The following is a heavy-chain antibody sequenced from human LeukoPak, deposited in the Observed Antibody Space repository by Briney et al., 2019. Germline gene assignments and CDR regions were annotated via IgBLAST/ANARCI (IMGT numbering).Heavy chain of an antibody. CDR2: VSGSGGST. CDR1: GFTFSSYA. V-gene: IGHV3-23*01. D-gene: IGHD3-3*01. Sequence: GGSLRLSCAASGFTFSSYAVSWVRQAPGKGLEWVSGVSGSGGSTYYADSVKGRFTISRDNSKNTLYLQMNSLRAEDTAVYYCAKDRYYDFWSGYYSHFYYYYGMDVWGQGTTVTVSS. CDR3: AKDRYYDFWSGYYSHFYYYYGMDV. J-gene: IGHJ6*02.